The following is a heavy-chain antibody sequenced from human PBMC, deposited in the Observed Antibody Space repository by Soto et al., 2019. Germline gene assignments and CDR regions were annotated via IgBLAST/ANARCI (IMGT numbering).Heavy chain of an antibody. J-gene: IGHJ4*02. CDR2: ITTTGGTT. V-gene: IGHV3-23*01. CDR3: ARRSGDWLYYFAY. CDR1: GFTFSSFS. Sequence: GGSLRLSCAASGFTFSSFSMSWIRQAPGKGLEWVSSITTTGGTTFCADSVKGRFTISRDNSRNTLYLQMNSLRAEDTAVYYCARRSGDWLYYFAYWGQGTLVTVSS. D-gene: IGHD2-21*02.